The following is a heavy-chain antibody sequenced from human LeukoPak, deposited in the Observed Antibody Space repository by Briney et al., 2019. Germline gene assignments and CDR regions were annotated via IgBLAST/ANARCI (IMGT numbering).Heavy chain of an antibody. CDR2: INPNSGGT. Sequence: GASVKVSCKASGYTFTGYYMHWVRQAPGQGLEWMGRINPNSGGTNYAQKFQGRVTMTRDTSISTAYMELSRLRSDDTAVYYCARDTGAPDYYMDVWGKGTTGTVSS. V-gene: IGHV1-2*06. CDR3: ARDTGAPDYYMDV. CDR1: GYTFTGYY. D-gene: IGHD1-26*01. J-gene: IGHJ6*03.